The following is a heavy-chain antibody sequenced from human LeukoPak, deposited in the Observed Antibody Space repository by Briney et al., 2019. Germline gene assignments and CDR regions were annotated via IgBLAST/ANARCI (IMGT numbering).Heavy chain of an antibody. D-gene: IGHD4-11*01. Sequence: SVKVSCKASGYTFTGYYMHWVRQAPGQGLEWMGRIIPMFGTTNYAQNFQGRVTITTDESTSTAYMEVSSLRIEDTAVYYCASVTVTTWAPDGHMDVWGKGTTVTVSS. V-gene: IGHV1-69*05. CDR3: ASVTVTTWAPDGHMDV. CDR2: IIPMFGTT. J-gene: IGHJ6*03. CDR1: GYTFTGYY.